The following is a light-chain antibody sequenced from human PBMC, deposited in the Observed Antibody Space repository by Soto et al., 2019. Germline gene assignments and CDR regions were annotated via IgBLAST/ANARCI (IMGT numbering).Light chain of an antibody. CDR2: DVS. CDR1: SSDVGGYNY. J-gene: IGLJ1*01. Sequence: QSVLTQPASVSGSPVQSITISCTGTSSDVGGYNYVSWYQQHPGKAPKLMIYDVSNRPSGVSNRFSGSKSGNTASLTISGLQAEDDADYYCSSYTSSSTLYVFGTGTKVTVL. CDR3: SSYTSSSTLYV. V-gene: IGLV2-14*01.